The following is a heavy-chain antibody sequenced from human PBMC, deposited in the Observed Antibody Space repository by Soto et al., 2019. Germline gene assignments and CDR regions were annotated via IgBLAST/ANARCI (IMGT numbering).Heavy chain of an antibody. D-gene: IGHD3-22*01. CDR3: AKEGAGYYDSSPYDY. Sequence: PGGSLRLSCTASGFTFSGCAMSWVRQAPGKGLEWVSAISGSGESTHYADSVKGRSTISRDNSKNTLYLQMSSLRAEDTAVYYCAKEGAGYYDSSPYDYWGQGTLVTVSS. V-gene: IGHV3-23*01. CDR2: ISGSGEST. CDR1: GFTFSGCA. J-gene: IGHJ4*02.